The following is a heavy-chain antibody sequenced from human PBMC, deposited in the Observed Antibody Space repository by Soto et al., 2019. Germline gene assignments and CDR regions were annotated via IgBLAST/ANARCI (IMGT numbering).Heavy chain of an antibody. CDR3: AEMTIEYSSSRLDYYYYGMDV. Sequence: GGSLRLSCAASGFTFSSYAMSWVRQAPGKGLEWVSAISGSGGSTYYADSVKGRFTISRDNSKNTLYLQMNSLRAEDTAVYYCAEMTIEYSSSRLDYYYYGMDVWGHGTTVTVSS. CDR2: ISGSGGST. D-gene: IGHD6-6*01. V-gene: IGHV3-23*01. CDR1: GFTFSSYA. J-gene: IGHJ6*02.